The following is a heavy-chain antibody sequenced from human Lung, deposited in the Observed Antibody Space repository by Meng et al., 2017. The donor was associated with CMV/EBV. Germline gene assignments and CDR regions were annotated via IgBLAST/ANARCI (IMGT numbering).Heavy chain of an antibody. CDR2: LNQDGSQK. V-gene: IGHV3-7*01. D-gene: IGHD3-10*01. J-gene: IGHJ4*02. CDR1: GFTFNTYW. Sequence: GGSXRLSCTASGFTFNTYWMTWVRQAPGKGLEWVATLNQDGSQKYYVDSVKGRFTVSKDNAKNSLSLQMSSLRVEDTAVYYCATDTGSHWGQGTLVTSSS. CDR3: ATDTGSH.